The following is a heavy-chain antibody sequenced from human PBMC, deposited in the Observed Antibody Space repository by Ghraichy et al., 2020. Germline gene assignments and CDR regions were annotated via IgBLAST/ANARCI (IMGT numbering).Heavy chain of an antibody. CDR3: ARGAGYDFWSGYYHHFDY. J-gene: IGHJ4*02. Sequence: SETLSLTCTVSGGSISSGGYYWSWIRQHPGKGLEWIGYIYYSGSTYYNPSLKSRVTISVDTSKNQFSLKLSSVTAADTAVYYCARGAGYDFWSGYYHHFDYWGQGTLVTVSS. CDR1: GGSISSGGYY. CDR2: IYYSGST. D-gene: IGHD3-3*01. V-gene: IGHV4-31*03.